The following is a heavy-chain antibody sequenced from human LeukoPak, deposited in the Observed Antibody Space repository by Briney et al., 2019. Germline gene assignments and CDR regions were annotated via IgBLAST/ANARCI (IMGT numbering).Heavy chain of an antibody. Sequence: PGGSLRLSCAASGFTFSSYWMSWVRQAPGKGLEWVANIKQDGSEKYYVDSVKGRFTISRDNAKNSLYLQMNSLRAEDTAVYYCARDLTYYYDSSGYYNWGQGTLVTVSS. CDR1: GFTFSSYW. CDR2: IKQDGSEK. V-gene: IGHV3-7*01. J-gene: IGHJ4*02. D-gene: IGHD3-22*01. CDR3: ARDLTYYYDSSGYYN.